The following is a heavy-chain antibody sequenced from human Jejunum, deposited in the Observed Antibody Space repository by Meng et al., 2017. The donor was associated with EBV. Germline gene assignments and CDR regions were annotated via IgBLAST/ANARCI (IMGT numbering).Heavy chain of an antibody. Sequence: EVQLVESGGGLVQPGGSLRLSWAASGFTFSTYWMHWVRQTPGKGLEWVSRINNDGSTTQYADSVRGRFTISRDNVKSTLYLQMNSLTAEDTAVYYCARNYRDYWGQGTLVTVSS. CDR3: ARNYRDY. D-gene: IGHD4-11*01. CDR1: GFTFSTYW. CDR2: INNDGSTT. J-gene: IGHJ4*02. V-gene: IGHV3-74*03.